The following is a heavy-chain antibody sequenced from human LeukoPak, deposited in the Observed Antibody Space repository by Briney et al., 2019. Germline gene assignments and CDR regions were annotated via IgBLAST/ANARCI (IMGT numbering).Heavy chain of an antibody. CDR2: IYPGDSDT. J-gene: IGHJ4*02. CDR3: ARGGGEERWLHSELHFDY. D-gene: IGHD5-24*01. Sequence: NPGESLKISCKGSGYSFTSYWIGWVRQMPGKGLEWMGIIYPGDSDTRYSPSFQGQATISADKSISTAYLQWSSLKASDTAMYYCARGGGEERWLHSELHFDYWGQGTLVTVSS. V-gene: IGHV5-51*01. CDR1: GYSFTSYW.